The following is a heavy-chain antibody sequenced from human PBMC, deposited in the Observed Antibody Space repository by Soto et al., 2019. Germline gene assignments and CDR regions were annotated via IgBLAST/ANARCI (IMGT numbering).Heavy chain of an antibody. D-gene: IGHD3-3*01. V-gene: IGHV1-8*01. CDR3: ASRGLGFLEWLLLYYFDY. CDR1: GYTFTSYD. Sequence: ASVKVSCKASGYTFTSYDINWVRQATGQGLEWMGWMNPNSGNTGYAQKFQGRVTMTRNTSISTAYMELSSLRSEDTAVYYCASRGLGFLEWLLLYYFDYWGQGTLVTVSS. J-gene: IGHJ4*02. CDR2: MNPNSGNT.